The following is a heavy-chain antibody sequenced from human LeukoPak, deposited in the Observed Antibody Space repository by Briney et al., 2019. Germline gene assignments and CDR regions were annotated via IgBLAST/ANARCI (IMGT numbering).Heavy chain of an antibody. CDR3: TTGRYSYGYDY. CDR2: IKSKTDGGTT. Sequence: GGSLRLSCAASGFSFSNAWMSWVRQTPGKGLEWVGRIKSKTDGGTTDYAAPVKGRFTISRDDSKNTLYLQMNSLKTEDTAVYYCTTGRYSYGYDYWGQGTLVTVSS. J-gene: IGHJ4*02. V-gene: IGHV3-15*01. D-gene: IGHD5-18*01. CDR1: GFSFSNAW.